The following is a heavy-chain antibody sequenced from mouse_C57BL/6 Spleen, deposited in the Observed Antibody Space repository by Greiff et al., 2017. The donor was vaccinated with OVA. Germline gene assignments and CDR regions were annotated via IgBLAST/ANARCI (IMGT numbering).Heavy chain of an antibody. D-gene: IGHD3-2*02. J-gene: IGHJ2*01. CDR1: GYTFTSYW. CDR3: ARGAAQATSFDY. Sequence: QVQLQQPGAELVRPGSSVKLSCKASGYTFTSYWMHWVKQRPIQGLEWIGNIDPSDSETHYNQKFKDKATLTVDKSSSTAYMQLSSLTSEDSAVYYCARGAAQATSFDYWGQGTTLTVSS. CDR2: IDPSDSET. V-gene: IGHV1-52*01.